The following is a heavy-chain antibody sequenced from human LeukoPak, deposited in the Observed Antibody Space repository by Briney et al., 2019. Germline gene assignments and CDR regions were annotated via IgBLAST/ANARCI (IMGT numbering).Heavy chain of an antibody. D-gene: IGHD3-22*01. CDR3: ARGSHSSGYYFDY. V-gene: IGHV4-39*07. CDR2: IYYSGST. CDR1: GGSISSSSYY. Sequence: KPSETLSLTCTVSGGSISSSSYYWGWIRQPPGKGLEWIGSIYYSGSTYYNPSLKSRVTISVDTSKNQFSLKLSSVTAADTAVYYCARGSHSSGYYFDYWGQGTLVTVSS. J-gene: IGHJ4*02.